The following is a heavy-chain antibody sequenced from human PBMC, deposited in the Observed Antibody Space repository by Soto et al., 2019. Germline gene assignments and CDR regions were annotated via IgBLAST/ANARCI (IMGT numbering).Heavy chain of an antibody. Sequence: EVQVLESGGGSVQPGGSLRLSCAASVFPFNSYAMSWVRQTPGKGLEWVSSIRGTGESTYYADSVKGRFIISRDNSQNTLYLQMNILRGEDTAVYYCATHVPSIQFAYWGQGTLVTVSS. J-gene: IGHJ4*02. V-gene: IGHV3-23*01. CDR2: IRGTGEST. CDR1: VFPFNSYA. D-gene: IGHD2-2*02. CDR3: ATHVPSIQFAY.